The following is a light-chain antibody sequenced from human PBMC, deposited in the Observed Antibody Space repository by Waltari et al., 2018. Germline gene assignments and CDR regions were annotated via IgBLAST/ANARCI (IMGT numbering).Light chain of an antibody. CDR1: SSDVGGYHY. Sequence: SALTQPPSASGSPGQSVTISCTGTSSDVGGYHYVPWYQQHPGKAPKLMIYEVSKRPSGVPDRFSGSKSGNTASLTVSGLQAEDEADYYCSSYAGSNNYVFGTGTKVTVL. V-gene: IGLV2-8*01. CDR3: SSYAGSNNYV. CDR2: EVS. J-gene: IGLJ1*01.